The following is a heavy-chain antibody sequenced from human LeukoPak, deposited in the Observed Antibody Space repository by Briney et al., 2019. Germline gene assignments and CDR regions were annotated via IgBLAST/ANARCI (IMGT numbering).Heavy chain of an antibody. CDR2: IYSGGST. CDR3: ARDLGVPAAMALDY. V-gene: IGHV3-53*01. D-gene: IGHD2-2*01. CDR1: GFTVSSNY. Sequence: GGSLRLSCAASGFTVSSNYMSWVRQAPGKGLEWVSVIYSGGSTYYADSVKGRFTISRDNSKNTLYLQMNGLRAEDTAVYYCARDLGVPAAMALDYWGQGTLVTVSS. J-gene: IGHJ4*02.